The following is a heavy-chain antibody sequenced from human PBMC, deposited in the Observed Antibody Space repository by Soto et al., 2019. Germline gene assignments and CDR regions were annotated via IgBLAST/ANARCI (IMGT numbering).Heavy chain of an antibody. Sequence: LSLTCTVSGGSITGADYYWSWIRQHPGKGLEWIGYIYYSGSTYYNPSLKSRVTISVDTSKNQFSLKLSSVTAADTAVYYCARANDYYGSGSYFWGAYYYGMDVWGQGTTVTVS. CDR1: GGSITGADYY. V-gene: IGHV4-31*03. CDR3: ARANDYYGSGSYFWGAYYYGMDV. CDR2: IYYSGST. J-gene: IGHJ6*02. D-gene: IGHD3-10*01.